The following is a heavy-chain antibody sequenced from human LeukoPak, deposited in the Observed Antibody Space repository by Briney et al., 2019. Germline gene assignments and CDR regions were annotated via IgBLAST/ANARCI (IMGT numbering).Heavy chain of an antibody. D-gene: IGHD1-26*01. Sequence: GGSLRLSCAASGFTFSSYGMHWVRQAPGKGLEWVAVIWYDGSNKYYADSVKGRFTISRDNSKNTLYLQMNSLRAEDTAVYYCARGDSGSYWDYWGQGTLVTVSS. CDR3: ARGDSGSYWDY. CDR2: IWYDGSNK. J-gene: IGHJ4*02. CDR1: GFTFSSYG. V-gene: IGHV3-30*19.